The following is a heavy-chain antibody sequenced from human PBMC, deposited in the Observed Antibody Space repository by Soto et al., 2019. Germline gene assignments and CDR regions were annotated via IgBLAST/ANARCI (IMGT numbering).Heavy chain of an antibody. CDR1: GSTFSSNW. CDR2: IDGVGTVI. J-gene: IGHJ4*02. V-gene: IGHV3-74*01. Sequence: EVHLVESGGDLLQPGGPLRLSWAASGSTFSSNWMHGARQAPGKGRVWLSSIDGVGTVIPHADSVKGRFTVSRDNAKNTLYLQMNSLRAEDTAVYYCVREVCSGGLCKVFDYWGQGTPVTVSS. D-gene: IGHD2-15*01. CDR3: VREVCSGGLCKVFDY.